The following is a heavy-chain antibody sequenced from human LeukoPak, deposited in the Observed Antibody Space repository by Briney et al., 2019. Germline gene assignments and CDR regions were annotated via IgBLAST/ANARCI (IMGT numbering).Heavy chain of an antibody. CDR3: ARGPTWIQLWIYSDWFDP. D-gene: IGHD5-18*01. Sequence: SETLSLTCAVYGGSFSGYYWSWIRQPPGKGLEWIGEINHSGSTNYNPSLKSRVTISVDTSKNQFSLKLSSVTAADTAVYYCARGPTWIQLWIYSDWFDPRGQGTLVTFSS. CDR1: GGSFSGYY. J-gene: IGHJ5*02. CDR2: INHSGST. V-gene: IGHV4-34*01.